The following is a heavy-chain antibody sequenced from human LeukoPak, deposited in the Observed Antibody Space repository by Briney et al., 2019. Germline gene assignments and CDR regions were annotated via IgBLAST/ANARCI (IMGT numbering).Heavy chain of an antibody. CDR1: GGSISSYY. J-gene: IGHJ4*02. V-gene: IGHV4-59*12. CDR3: AREETDYDSSGYYYVGRKFDY. CDR2: IYYSGST. D-gene: IGHD3-22*01. Sequence: PSETLSLTCTVSGGSISSYYWSWIRQPPGKGLEWIGYIYYSGSTNYNPSLKSRVTISVDTSKNQFSLKLSSVTAADTAVYYCAREETDYDSSGYYYVGRKFDYWGQGTLVTVSS.